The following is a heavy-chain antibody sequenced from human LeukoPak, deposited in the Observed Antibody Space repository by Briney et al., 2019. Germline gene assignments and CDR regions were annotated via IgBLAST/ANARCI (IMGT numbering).Heavy chain of an antibody. J-gene: IGHJ4*02. CDR2: IYTSGST. CDR3: ARGYGTEQQLVK. CDR1: GGSISSGSYY. Sequence: SETPSLTCTVSGGSISSGSYYWSWIRQPAGKGLEWIGRIYTSGSTNYNPSLKSRVTISVDTSKNQFSLKLSSVTAADTAVYYCARGYGTEQQLVKWGQGTLVTVSP. D-gene: IGHD6-13*01. V-gene: IGHV4-61*02.